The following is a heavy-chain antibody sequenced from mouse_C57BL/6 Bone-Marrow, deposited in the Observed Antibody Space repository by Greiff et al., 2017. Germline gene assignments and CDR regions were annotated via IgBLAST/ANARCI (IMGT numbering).Heavy chain of an antibody. V-gene: IGHV1-50*01. CDR2: IDPSDSYT. D-gene: IGHD2-4*01. CDR3: AREFIYYDYSAWFAY. Sequence: QVHVKQPGAELVKPGASVKLSCKASGYTFTSYWMQWVKQRPGQGLEWIGEIDPSDSYTNYNQKFKGKATLTVDTSSSTAYMQLSSLTSEDSAVYYCAREFIYYDYSAWFAYWGQGTLVTVSA. J-gene: IGHJ3*01. CDR1: GYTFTSYW.